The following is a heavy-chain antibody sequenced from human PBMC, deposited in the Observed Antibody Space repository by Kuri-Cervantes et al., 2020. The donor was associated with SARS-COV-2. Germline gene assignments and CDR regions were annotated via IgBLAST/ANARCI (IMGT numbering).Heavy chain of an antibody. Sequence: GESLKISCAASGFTFSSCSMNWIRQAPGKGLEWVAYISGGSSTMHYADSVKGRFTISRDNSKNTLYLQMNSLRAEDTAVYYCARGSGYYDSSGYFSYYGMDVWGQGTTVTVSS. CDR3: ARGSGYYDSSGYFSYYGMDV. CDR2: ISGGSSTM. D-gene: IGHD3-22*01. CDR1: GFTFSSCS. J-gene: IGHJ6*02. V-gene: IGHV3-48*01.